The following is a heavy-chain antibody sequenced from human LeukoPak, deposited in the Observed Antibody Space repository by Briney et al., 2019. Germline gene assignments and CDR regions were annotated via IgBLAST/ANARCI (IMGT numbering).Heavy chain of an antibody. CDR3: AREGRSSGWFYFEY. V-gene: IGHV3-21*01. Sequence: GGSLSQTFAGCGFTFLTYTCYWVRQVPGRGLEWVSSISSSSTYMPYAGSVQGRFTISRDNAKNSLYLQMNSLRAEDTAVYYCAREGRSSGWFYFEYSGPKSQFTASS. J-gene: IGHJ4*01. CDR2: ISSSSTYM. D-gene: IGHD6-19*01. CDR1: GFTFLTYT.